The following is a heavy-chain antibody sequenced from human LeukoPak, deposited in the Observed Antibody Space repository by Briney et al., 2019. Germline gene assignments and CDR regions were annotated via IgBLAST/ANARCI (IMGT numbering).Heavy chain of an antibody. CDR3: ARPPRYLMHYDV. V-gene: IGHV1-2*02. CDR1: GFTFTGYY. Sequence: AAVKVSCKASGFTFTGYYIHWVRQAPGQGLEWMGWINPNSGGTNYAQNFQGRVTMTRDTSISTAYMELSRLRSDDTAVYYCARPPRYLMHYDVWGQGTLVTVSS. D-gene: IGHD3-3*01. CDR2: INPNSGGT. J-gene: IGHJ4*02.